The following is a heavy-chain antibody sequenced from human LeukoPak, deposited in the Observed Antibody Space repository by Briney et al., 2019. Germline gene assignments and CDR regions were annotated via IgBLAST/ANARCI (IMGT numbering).Heavy chain of an antibody. CDR1: GYSFTNYW. Sequence: GESLKISCKGSGYSFTNYWIGWVRQMPGKGLEWMGIIYPGDSDTRYSPSFQGQDTISAAKSISPAYLQWSSLKASDTAMCYCARREYDETYGMDVWGQGTTVTVSS. J-gene: IGHJ6*02. CDR3: ARREYDETYGMDV. D-gene: IGHD1-1*01. CDR2: IYPGDSDT. V-gene: IGHV5-51*01.